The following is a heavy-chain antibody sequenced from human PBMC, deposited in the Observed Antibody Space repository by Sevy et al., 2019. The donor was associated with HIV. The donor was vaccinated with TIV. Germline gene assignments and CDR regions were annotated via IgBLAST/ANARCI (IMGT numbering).Heavy chain of an antibody. CDR3: AREDPLGNIDS. D-gene: IGHD3-16*01. CDR2: IYTSGGT. J-gene: IGHJ4*02. Sequence: SETLSLTCTVSGGSISSGIYYWTWIRQPAGKGLGWIGRIYTSGGTSGTTDYNPSLKSRVTMSVDTSKNQFSLKMTSVTAADTAVYFCAREDPLGNIDSWGQGTRVTVSS. CDR1: GGSISSGIYY. V-gene: IGHV4-61*02.